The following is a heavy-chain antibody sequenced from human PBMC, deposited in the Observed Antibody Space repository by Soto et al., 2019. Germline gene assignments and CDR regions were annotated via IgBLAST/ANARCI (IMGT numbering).Heavy chain of an antibody. CDR2: INHSGST. J-gene: IGHJ4*02. V-gene: IGHV4-34*01. D-gene: IGHD2-8*01. CDR1: GGTFSVYY. Sequence: PSETLSLTGSVYGGTFSVYYWSWIRQPPGNGLEWIGEINHSGSTNYNPSLKSRVTISVDTSKNQFSLKLSSVTAADTAVYYCARKGYCTNGVCYTFDYWGQGTLVTVSS. CDR3: ARKGYCTNGVCYTFDY.